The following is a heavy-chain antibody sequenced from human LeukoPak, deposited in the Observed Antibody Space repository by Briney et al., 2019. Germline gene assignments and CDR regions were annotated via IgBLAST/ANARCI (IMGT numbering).Heavy chain of an antibody. CDR1: GGSFSGYY. CDR3: ARGSRITIFGVAHNAFDI. D-gene: IGHD3-3*01. J-gene: IGHJ3*02. CDR2: INHSGST. V-gene: IGHV4-34*01. Sequence: PETLSLTCAVYGGSFSGYYWSWIRQPPGKGPEWIGEINHSGSTNYNPSLKSRVTISVDTSKNQFSLKLSSVTAADTAVYYCARGSRITIFGVAHNAFDIWGQGTMVTVSS.